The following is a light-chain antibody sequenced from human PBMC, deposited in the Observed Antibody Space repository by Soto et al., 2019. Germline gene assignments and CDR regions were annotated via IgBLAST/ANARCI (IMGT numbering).Light chain of an antibody. J-gene: IGKJ1*01. CDR3: LQYLSIPQT. CDR2: DAS. V-gene: IGKV3-11*01. Sequence: EIVLTQSPATLSLSPGEGATLSCRASQSVRFYLAWYQQKPGQAPRLLIYDASNRASGIPARCSGSRSGTDFALTSSSLEPEDFAVYYGLQYLSIPQTFGQGTKVEIK. CDR1: QSVRFY.